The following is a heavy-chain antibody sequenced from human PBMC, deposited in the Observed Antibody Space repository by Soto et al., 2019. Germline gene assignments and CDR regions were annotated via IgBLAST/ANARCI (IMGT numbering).Heavy chain of an antibody. CDR1: GGTFSSYA. CDR3: ARAVVVVAATHSDGYYFDY. CDR2: IIPIFGTA. J-gene: IGHJ4*02. D-gene: IGHD2-15*01. Sequence: QVQLVQSGAEVKKPGSSVKVSCKASGGTFSSYAISWVRQAPGQGLEWMGGIIPIFGTANYAQKFRGRVTITADESTSTAYMELGSLRSEDTAVYYCARAVVVVAATHSDGYYFDYWGQGTLVTVSS. V-gene: IGHV1-69*12.